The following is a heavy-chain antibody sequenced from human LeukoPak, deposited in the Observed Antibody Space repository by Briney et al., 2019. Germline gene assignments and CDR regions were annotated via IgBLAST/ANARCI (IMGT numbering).Heavy chain of an antibody. J-gene: IGHJ4*02. V-gene: IGHV3-7*01. D-gene: IGHD3-16*02. CDR3: ARAVMITFGGVIAPYYFDY. CDR1: GFTFSSYW. CDR2: IKQDGSEK. Sequence: GGSLRLSCAASGFTFSSYWMSWVRQAPGKGLEWVANIKQDGSEKYYVDSVKGRYTISRDNAKNSLYLQMNSLRAEDTAVYYCARAVMITFGGVIAPYYFDYWGQGTLVTVSS.